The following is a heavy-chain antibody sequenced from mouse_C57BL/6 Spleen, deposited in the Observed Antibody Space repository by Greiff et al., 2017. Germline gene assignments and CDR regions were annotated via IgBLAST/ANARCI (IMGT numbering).Heavy chain of an antibody. CDR3: ARGYYSNYFDY. CDR1: GFTFSSYA. D-gene: IGHD2-5*01. Sequence: EVNVVESGGGLVKPGGSLKLSCAASGFTFSSYAMSWVRQTPEQRLEWVATISDGGSYTYYPDNVKGRFTISRDNAKNNLYLQMSHLKSEDTAMYYCARGYYSNYFDYWGQGTTLTVSS. J-gene: IGHJ2*01. CDR2: ISDGGSYT. V-gene: IGHV5-4*03.